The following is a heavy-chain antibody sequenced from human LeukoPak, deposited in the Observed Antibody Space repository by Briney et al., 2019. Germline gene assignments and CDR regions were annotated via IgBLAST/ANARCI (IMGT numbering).Heavy chain of an antibody. CDR3: ARSVRGSSSEIDY. CDR2: ISANNGNT. V-gene: IGHV1-18*01. D-gene: IGHD1-26*01. CDR1: GYTFSNYG. Sequence: ASVKVSCKASGYTFSNYGISWVRQAPGQGLEWMGWISANNGNTNYAQKVHDRVTMTTDTSTSTAYTELRSLRSDDTAVYYCARSVRGSSSEIDYWGQGTLVTVSS. J-gene: IGHJ4*02.